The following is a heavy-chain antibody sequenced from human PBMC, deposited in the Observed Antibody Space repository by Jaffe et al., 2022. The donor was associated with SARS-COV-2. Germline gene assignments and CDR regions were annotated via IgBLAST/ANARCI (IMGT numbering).Heavy chain of an antibody. D-gene: IGHD2-15*01. V-gene: IGHV3-7*01. CDR2: IKQDGSEK. CDR3: ARKLGYCSGGSCHLDY. Sequence: EVQLVASGGGLVQPGGSLRLSCAASGFTFSTYWMSWVRQAPGKGLEWVANIKQDGSEKYYVDSVKGRFTISRDNAKNSLYLQMNSLRGEDTAVYYCARKLGYCSGGSCHLDYWGQGTLVTVSS. J-gene: IGHJ4*02. CDR1: GFTFSTYW.